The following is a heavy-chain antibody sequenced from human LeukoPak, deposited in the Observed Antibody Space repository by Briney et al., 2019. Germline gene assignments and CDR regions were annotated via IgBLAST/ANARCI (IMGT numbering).Heavy chain of an antibody. V-gene: IGHV4-34*01. CDR1: GGSFSGYY. Sequence: SETLSLTCAVYGGSFSGYYWSWIRQPPGKGLEWIGEINHSGSTNYNPSLKSRVTISVDTSKNQFSLKLSSVNAADTAVYYCARAKGSYYYYGMDVWGQGTTVTVSS. CDR3: ARAKGSYYYYGMDV. J-gene: IGHJ6*02. D-gene: IGHD3-10*01. CDR2: INHSGST.